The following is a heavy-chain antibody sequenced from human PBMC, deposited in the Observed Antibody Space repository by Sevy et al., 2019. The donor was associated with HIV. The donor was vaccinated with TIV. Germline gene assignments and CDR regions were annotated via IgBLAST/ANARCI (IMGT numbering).Heavy chain of an antibody. Sequence: GASLRLSCAASGFAFRTYAFHWVRQAPGRGLEWVGLISSNGDNAFYANSVRGRFTISRDNSMNTLYLELNNLTPDDTAVYYCARGPEWELTSFLSHWGQGTLVTVSS. D-gene: IGHD3-9*01. CDR1: GFAFRTYA. J-gene: IGHJ4*02. V-gene: IGHV3-30-3*01. CDR2: ISSNGDNA. CDR3: ARGPEWELTSFLSH.